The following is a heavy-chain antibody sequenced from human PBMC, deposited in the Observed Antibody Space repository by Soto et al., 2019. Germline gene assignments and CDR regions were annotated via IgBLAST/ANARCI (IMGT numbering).Heavy chain of an antibody. Sequence: SETLSLTCPVSGCSMSSHYWTWLRQSPGKGLEWIGYISYSGSTYYNPSLKSRVSISADTSKNQFSLRMNSMIAADTAVYYCARADPAASVGYWGQGTLVTVSS. D-gene: IGHD2-2*01. CDR1: GCSMSSHY. CDR3: ARADPAASVGY. CDR2: ISYSGST. J-gene: IGHJ4*02. V-gene: IGHV4-59*11.